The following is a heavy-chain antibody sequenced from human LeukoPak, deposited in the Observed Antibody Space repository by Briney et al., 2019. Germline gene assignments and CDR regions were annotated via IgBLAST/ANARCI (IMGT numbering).Heavy chain of an antibody. J-gene: IGHJ4*02. CDR3: AKKPLWSGPFDY. V-gene: IGHV3-23*01. CDR1: GFTFSSYW. D-gene: IGHD3-3*01. CDR2: ITGSGGGS. Sequence: GGSLRLSCAASGFTFSSYWMSWVRQAPGKGLEWVSIITGSGGGSYYADSVKGRFTLSRDNSKNILYLQMNSLRAEDTAVYFCAKKPLWSGPFDYWGQGTLVTVFS.